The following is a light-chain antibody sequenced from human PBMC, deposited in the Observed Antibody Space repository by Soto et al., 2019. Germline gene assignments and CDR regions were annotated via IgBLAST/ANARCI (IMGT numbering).Light chain of an antibody. CDR2: AAS. CDR1: QSVADNY. J-gene: IGKJ3*01. CDR3: QQYGRSPFT. V-gene: IGKV3-20*01. Sequence: EIVLTQSPGTLSLSPGERATLSCRASQSVADNYLAWYQQKPGQAPRLLIYAASRRATGIPDTFSGSGSGTDFTLTITRLEPEDFAVYYCQQYGRSPFTFGPGTKVDIK.